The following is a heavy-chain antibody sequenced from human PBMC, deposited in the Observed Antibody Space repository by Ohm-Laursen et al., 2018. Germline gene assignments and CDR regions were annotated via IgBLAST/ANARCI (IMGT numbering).Heavy chain of an antibody. CDR3: ARVGDGITGTNDAFDI. J-gene: IGHJ3*02. V-gene: IGHV4-59*01. D-gene: IGHD1-20*01. Sequence: SETLSLTCSVSGGSINNDYWSWVRQPPGKELEWIGYIYYNRDTRYNPSLKSRVTISVDTSKNQFSLKLSSVTAADTAVYYCARVGDGITGTNDAFDIWGQGTMVTVSS. CDR1: GGSINNDY. CDR2: IYYNRDT.